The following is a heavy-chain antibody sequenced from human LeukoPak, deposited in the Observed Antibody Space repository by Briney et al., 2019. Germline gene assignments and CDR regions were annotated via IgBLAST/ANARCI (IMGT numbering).Heavy chain of an antibody. CDR2: SNHGGST. D-gene: IGHD6-19*01. J-gene: IGHJ4*02. V-gene: IGHV4-34*01. CDR3: AERRSAWYYGF. Sequence: SETLSLTCAVYGGSFSGYYWSWIRQPPGKGLEWIGESNHGGSTNYNPSLKSRVTIAVDTSKNQLSLKLSSVTAADTAVYYCAERRSAWYYGFWGQGTLVTVSS. CDR1: GGSFSGYY.